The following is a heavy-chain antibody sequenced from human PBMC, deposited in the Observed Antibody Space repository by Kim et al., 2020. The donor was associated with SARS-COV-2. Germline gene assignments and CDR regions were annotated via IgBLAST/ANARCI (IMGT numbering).Heavy chain of an antibody. CDR3: ARDIDGCLYY. D-gene: IGHD3-10*01. CDR2: IYYSGST. CDR1: GGSISSGGYY. J-gene: IGHJ6*02. Sequence: SETLSLTCTVSGGSISSGGYYWSWIRQHPGKGLEWIGYIYYSGSTNYNLSLKSRVTISVDKSQNQFSLKLSSATAADTYVYYCARDIDGCLYYWCRGTTV. V-gene: IGHV4-31*03.